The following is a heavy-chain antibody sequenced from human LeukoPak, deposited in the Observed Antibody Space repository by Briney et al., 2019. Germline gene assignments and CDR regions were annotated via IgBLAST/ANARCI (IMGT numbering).Heavy chain of an antibody. V-gene: IGHV4-59*12. CDR2: IYYSGST. J-gene: IGHJ4*02. Sequence: SETLSLTCTVSGGSISSYYWSWIRQPPGKGLEWIGYIYYSGSTNYNPSLKSRVTISVDTTRNQFSLKLSSVTAADTAVYFCARPLINWGTYSYWGQGTLVTVSS. CDR1: GGSISSYY. D-gene: IGHD7-27*01. CDR3: ARPLINWGTYSY.